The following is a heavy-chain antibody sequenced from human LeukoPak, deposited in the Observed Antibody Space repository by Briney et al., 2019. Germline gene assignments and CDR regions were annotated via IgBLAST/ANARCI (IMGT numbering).Heavy chain of an antibody. Sequence: SEALSLTCTVSGGSISSYYWGWIRQPPGKGLEWIGSIYYSGSTYYNPSLKSRVTISVDTSKNQFSLKLSSVTAADTAVYYCARHLGYYYGSGSYYARYYYYGMDVWGQGTTVTVSS. CDR1: GGSISSYY. CDR3: ARHLGYYYGSGSYYARYYYYGMDV. CDR2: IYYSGST. J-gene: IGHJ6*02. D-gene: IGHD3-10*01. V-gene: IGHV4-39*01.